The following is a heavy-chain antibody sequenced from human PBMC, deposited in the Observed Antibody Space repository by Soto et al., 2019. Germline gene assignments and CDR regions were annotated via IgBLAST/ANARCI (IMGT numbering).Heavy chain of an antibody. V-gene: IGHV1-24*01. CDR2: FDPEDGET. CDR3: ATNSSSGESFYDFYSGMDI. Sequence: GAAVKVSCTFSGYTLTELSMHWVRQAPGKGLEWMGGFDPEDGETIYAQKFQGRVTMTEDASTDTAYMELSSLRSEDTAVYYCATNSSSGESFYDFYSGMDIGG. D-gene: IGHD3-10*01. J-gene: IGHJ6*02. CDR1: GYTLTELS.